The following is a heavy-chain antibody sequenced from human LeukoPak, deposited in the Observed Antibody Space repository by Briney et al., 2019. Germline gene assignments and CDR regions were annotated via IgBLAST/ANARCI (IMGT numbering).Heavy chain of an antibody. J-gene: IGHJ6*02. CDR3: ARVLREGGERKTQYYYYYGMDV. D-gene: IGHD1-1*01. CDR1: GYTFTSNY. Sequence: ASVKVSCKASGYTFTSNYIHWVRQAPGQGLEWMGMIYPRDGSTSYAQKFQGRVTVTRDTSTSTVHMELSGLRSEDTAVYYCARVLREGGERKTQYYYYYGMDVWGQGTTVTVSS. CDR2: IYPRDGST. V-gene: IGHV1-46*01.